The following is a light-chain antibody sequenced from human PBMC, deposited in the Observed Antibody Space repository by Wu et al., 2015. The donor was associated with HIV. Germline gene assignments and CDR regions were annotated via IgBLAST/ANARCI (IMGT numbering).Light chain of an antibody. CDR3: QQYGTSPST. CDR2: DAS. Sequence: EIVLTQSPAALSISPGERVTLSCRASRSVSSAVAWYQQKPGQAPRLLIYDASTRATGIPDRFSGSGSGTDFTLTISRLEPEDFAVFYCQQYGTSPSTFGQGTMLELK. V-gene: IGKV3-20*01. J-gene: IGKJ2*01. CDR1: RSVSSA.